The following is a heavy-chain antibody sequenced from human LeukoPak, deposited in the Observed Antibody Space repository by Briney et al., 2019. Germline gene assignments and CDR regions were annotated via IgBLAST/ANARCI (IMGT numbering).Heavy chain of an antibody. V-gene: IGHV1-2*02. D-gene: IGHD3-10*01. J-gene: IGHJ5*02. Sequence: ASVKVSCKASGYTFTGYYIHWVRQAPGQGLEWMGWINPHSGGTSYAQKFQGRVTMTRDTSISTAYMELSSLRSDDTAVYYCARDLLMYYHGSGDSTWGQGTLVTVSS. CDR1: GYTFTGYY. CDR3: ARDLLMYYHGSGDST. CDR2: INPHSGGT.